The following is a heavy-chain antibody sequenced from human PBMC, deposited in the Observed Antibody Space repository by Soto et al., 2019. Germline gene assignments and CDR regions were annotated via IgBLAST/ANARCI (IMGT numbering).Heavy chain of an antibody. J-gene: IGHJ4*02. CDR2: INHSGST. V-gene: IGHV4-34*01. D-gene: IGHD5-18*01. Sequence: SETLSLTCAVYGGSFSGYYWSWIRQPPGKGLEWIGEINHSGSTNYNPSLKSRVTISVDTPKNQFSLKLSSVTAADTAVYYCADLRGYSYGYVYWGQGTLVTVSS. CDR1: GGSFSGYY. CDR3: ADLRGYSYGYVY.